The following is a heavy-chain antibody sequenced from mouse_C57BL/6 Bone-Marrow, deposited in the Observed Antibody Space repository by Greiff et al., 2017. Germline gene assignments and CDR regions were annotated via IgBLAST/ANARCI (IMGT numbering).Heavy chain of an antibody. V-gene: IGHV5-6*01. J-gene: IGHJ3*01. CDR3: GRHNGDYPFAY. D-gene: IGHD2-4*01. Sequence: EVMLVESGGDLVKPGGSLKLSCAASGFTFSSYGMSWVRQTPDKRLEWVATISSGGSYTYYPDSVKGRFTISRDNAKNTLYLQMSSLKSEDTAMYYCGRHNGDYPFAYWGQGTLGNVSA. CDR1: GFTFSSYG. CDR2: ISSGGSYT.